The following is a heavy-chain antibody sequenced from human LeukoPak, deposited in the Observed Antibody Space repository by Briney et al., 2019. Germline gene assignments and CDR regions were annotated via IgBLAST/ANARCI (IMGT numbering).Heavy chain of an antibody. V-gene: IGHV3-7*01. Sequence: GGSLRLSCAASGFTFSSYWMSWVRQAPGKGLEWVANIKHDGSEKYYVDSVKGRYTISRDNAKNSLYLQMNSLRAEDTAVYYCARGVMRYCSGGSCAYFDYWGQGTLVTVSS. CDR3: ARGVMRYCSGGSCAYFDY. CDR2: IKHDGSEK. CDR1: GFTFSSYW. J-gene: IGHJ4*02. D-gene: IGHD2-15*01.